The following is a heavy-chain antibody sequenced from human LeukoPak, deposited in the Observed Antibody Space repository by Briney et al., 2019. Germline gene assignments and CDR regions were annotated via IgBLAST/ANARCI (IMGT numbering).Heavy chain of an antibody. CDR2: IYYSGST. CDR3: ARPNYYDSSGLWFVDY. CDR1: GGSISSSSYY. J-gene: IGHJ4*02. Sequence: SETLSLTCTVSGGSISSSSYYWGWIRQPPGKGLEWIGSIYYSGSTYYSPSLKSRVTISVDTSKNQFSLKLSSVTAADTAVYYCARPNYYDSSGLWFVDYWGQGTLVTVSS. D-gene: IGHD3-22*01. V-gene: IGHV4-39*01.